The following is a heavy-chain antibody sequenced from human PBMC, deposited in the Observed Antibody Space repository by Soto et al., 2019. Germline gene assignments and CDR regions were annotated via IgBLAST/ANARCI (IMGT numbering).Heavy chain of an antibody. J-gene: IGHJ4*02. D-gene: IGHD2-2*01. CDR3: ARQKYQLRHVNYFDY. CDR1: GGSISSYY. V-gene: IGHV4-59*08. CDR2: IYYSGST. Sequence: PSETLSLTCTVSGGSISSYYWSWIRQPPGKGLEWIGYIYYSGSTNYNPSLKSRVTISVDTSKNQFSLKLSSVTAADTAVYYCARQKYQLRHVNYFDYWGQGTLVTVSS.